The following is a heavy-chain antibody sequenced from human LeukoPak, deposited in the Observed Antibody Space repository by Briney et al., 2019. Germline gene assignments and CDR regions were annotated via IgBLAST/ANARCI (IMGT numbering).Heavy chain of an antibody. Sequence: GGSLRLSCAASGFTFSRYSMNWVRQAPGKGLEWVSSISRSSRYIYYADSVKGRFTISRDNAKNSLYLQMNSLRAEDTAVYYCARDPPGGITMIVAWGQGTLVTVSS. CDR2: ISRSSRYI. D-gene: IGHD3-22*01. V-gene: IGHV3-21*01. CDR3: ARDPPGGITMIVA. J-gene: IGHJ5*02. CDR1: GFTFSRYS.